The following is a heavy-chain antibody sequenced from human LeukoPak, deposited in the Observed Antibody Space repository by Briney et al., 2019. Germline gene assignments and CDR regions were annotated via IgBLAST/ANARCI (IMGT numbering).Heavy chain of an antibody. CDR3: AREASGRSFDY. CDR2: IKQDGSGK. J-gene: IGHJ4*02. D-gene: IGHD3-10*01. V-gene: IGHV3-7*01. CDR1: GLTFSSTYW. Sequence: PGGSLRLSCAVSGLTFSSTYWISWVRQAPGKGLEWVANIKQDGSGKYYVDFVKGRFTISRDNAKNSLDLQMNSLRAEDTAVYYCAREASGRSFDYWGQGTLVTVSS.